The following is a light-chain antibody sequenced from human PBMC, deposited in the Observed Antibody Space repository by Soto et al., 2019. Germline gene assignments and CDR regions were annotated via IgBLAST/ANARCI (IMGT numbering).Light chain of an antibody. V-gene: IGLV1-40*01. CDR2: YNN. J-gene: IGLJ2*01. CDR3: QSYDSSLSGVV. Sequence: QSVLTQPPSVSGAPGQRVTISCTGRSSNIGAGYDVQWYQQLPGTAPKLLIYYNNNRPSGVPDRFSGSKSGTSASLAITGLQAEDEADYYCQSYDSSLSGVVFGGGTKVTVL. CDR1: SSNIGAGYD.